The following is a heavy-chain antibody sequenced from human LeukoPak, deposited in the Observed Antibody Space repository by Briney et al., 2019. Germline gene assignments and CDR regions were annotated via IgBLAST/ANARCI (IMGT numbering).Heavy chain of an antibody. CDR2: IYYSGST. Sequence: PSETLSLTCTVSGRSISSSIYYWRWIRQPPGKGLEWIGSIYYSGSTYYNPSLKSRATISVDTSRNQFSLKVSSVTAADTAVYYCASQPPYCSSTSCYVYSDYWGQGTLVTVSS. V-gene: IGHV4-39*01. CDR3: ASQPPYCSSTSCYVYSDY. J-gene: IGHJ4*02. CDR1: GRSISSSIYY. D-gene: IGHD2-2*01.